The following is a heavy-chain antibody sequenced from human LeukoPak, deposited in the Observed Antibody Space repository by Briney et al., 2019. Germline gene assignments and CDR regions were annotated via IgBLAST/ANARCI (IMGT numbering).Heavy chain of an antibody. Sequence: SQTLSLTCTVSGGSISSGSYYWSWIRQPAGKGLEWIGHIYTSGSTNYNPSLKSRVTISVDTSKNQFSLKLNSVTAADTAVYYCARVLQGDSSGAHYWGQGTLVTVSS. CDR2: IYTSGST. D-gene: IGHD2-15*01. V-gene: IGHV4-61*09. CDR1: GGSISSGSYY. J-gene: IGHJ4*02. CDR3: ARVLQGDSSGAHY.